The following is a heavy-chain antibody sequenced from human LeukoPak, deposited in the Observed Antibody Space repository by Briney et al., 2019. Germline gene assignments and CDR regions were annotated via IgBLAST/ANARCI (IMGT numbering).Heavy chain of an antibody. Sequence: GSLILSWAASGFTFSSYEMNWVRQAPGKGLEWVSYISSSGSTIYYADSVKGRFTISRDNAKNSLYLQMNSLRAEDTAVYYCAELGITMIGGVWGKGTTVTISS. CDR1: GFTFSSYE. D-gene: IGHD3-10*02. V-gene: IGHV3-48*03. CDR3: AELGITMIGGV. CDR2: ISSSGSTI. J-gene: IGHJ6*04.